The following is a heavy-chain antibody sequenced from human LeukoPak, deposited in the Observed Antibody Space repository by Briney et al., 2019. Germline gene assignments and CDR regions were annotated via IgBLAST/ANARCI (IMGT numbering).Heavy chain of an antibody. J-gene: IGHJ5*02. CDR3: ADERGCSSTSCYTDDNWFDP. V-gene: IGHV1-69*13. CDR1: GGTFSSYA. D-gene: IGHD2-2*02. CDR2: IIPIFGAA. Sequence: SVKVSCKASGGTFSSYAISWVRQAPGQGLEWMGGIIPIFGAANYAQKFQGRVTITADESTSTAYMELSSLRSEDTAVYYCADERGCSSTSCYTDDNWFDPWGQGTLVTVSS.